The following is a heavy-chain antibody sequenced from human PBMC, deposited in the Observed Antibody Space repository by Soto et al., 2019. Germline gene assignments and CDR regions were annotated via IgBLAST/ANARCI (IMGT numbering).Heavy chain of an antibody. Sequence: EVQLVESGGGLVQPGGSLRLSCAASGFTFSSYSMNWVRQAPGKGLEWVSYISSSSSTIYYADSVKGRFTISRDNAKNSLYLQMNSLRDEDTAVYYCARVAHYVWGSYRYGGGGGEGYWGQGTLVTVSS. J-gene: IGHJ4*02. CDR2: ISSSSSTI. D-gene: IGHD3-16*02. CDR1: GFTFSSYS. CDR3: ARVAHYVWGSYRYGGGGGEGY. V-gene: IGHV3-48*02.